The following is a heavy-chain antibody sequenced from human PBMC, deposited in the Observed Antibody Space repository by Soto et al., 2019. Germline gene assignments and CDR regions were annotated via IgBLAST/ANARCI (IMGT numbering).Heavy chain of an antibody. CDR1: GFTVSSNY. CDR2: IYSGGST. D-gene: IGHD6-13*01. Sequence: GGSLRLSCAASGFTVSSNYMSWVRQAPGKGLEWVSVIYSGGSTYYADSVKGRFTISRDNSKNTLYLQMNSLRAEDTAVYYCARAHGYSSSWYFPDYWGQGTLVTVSS. CDR3: ARAHGYSSSWYFPDY. V-gene: IGHV3-53*01. J-gene: IGHJ4*02.